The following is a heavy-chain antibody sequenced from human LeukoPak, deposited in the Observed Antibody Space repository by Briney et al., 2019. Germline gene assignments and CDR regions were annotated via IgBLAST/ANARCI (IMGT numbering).Heavy chain of an antibody. CDR3: ARQSSTDYYYYGLDV. J-gene: IGHJ6*02. CDR2: TYYRSKWHY. Sequence: SQTLSLTCAISGDRVSSNSAAWHWIRQSPSRGLEWLGRTYYRSKWHYDYAESVKRRITVNPDTSKNQFSLQLNSVTPEDTAVYYCARQSSTDYYYYGLDVWGQGTTVAVSS. V-gene: IGHV6-1*01. D-gene: IGHD1-1*01. CDR1: GDRVSSNSAA.